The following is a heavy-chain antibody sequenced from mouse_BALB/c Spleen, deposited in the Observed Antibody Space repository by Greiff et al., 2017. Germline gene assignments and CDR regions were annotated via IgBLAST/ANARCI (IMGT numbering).Heavy chain of an antibody. J-gene: IGHJ3*01. CDR2: ISYSGST. Sequence: EVKLMESGPGLVKPSQSLSLTCTVTGYSITSDYAWNWIRQFPGNKLEWMGYISYSGSTSYNPSLKSRISITRDTSKNQFFQQLNSVTTEDTATYYCASGYYGSPAYWGQGTLVTVSA. CDR1: GYSITSDYA. D-gene: IGHD1-1*01. V-gene: IGHV3-2*02. CDR3: ASGYYGSPAY.